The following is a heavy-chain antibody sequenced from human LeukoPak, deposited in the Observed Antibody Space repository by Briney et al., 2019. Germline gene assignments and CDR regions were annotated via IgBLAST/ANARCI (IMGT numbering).Heavy chain of an antibody. CDR2: INTDGKTT. V-gene: IGHV3-74*01. D-gene: IGHD6-6*01. J-gene: IGHJ4*02. Sequence: GGSLRLSCAASGFTFDRYTMHWVRQAPGKGLVWVSRINTDGKTTNYADSVKGRFTISRDNAKNTVYLQMNSLRAEDTALYYCASQAYSSSPSVGYWGQGTLVTVSS. CDR1: GFTFDRYT. CDR3: ASQAYSSSPSVGY.